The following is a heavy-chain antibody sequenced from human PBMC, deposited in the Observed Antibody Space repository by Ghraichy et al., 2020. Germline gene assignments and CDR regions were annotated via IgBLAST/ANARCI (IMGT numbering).Heavy chain of an antibody. CDR3: ARYGYTGKAWYFDS. J-gene: IGHJ4*02. CDR1: GDSLTRGGYY. Sequence: SETLSLTCVVSGDSLTRGGYYWSWIRQPAGKGLEWIGRFYPSGNTHYNPSLEGRVSMSLDTSKNQFSLNLTSVTAADTALYYCARYGYTGKAWYFDSWGRGTHVTVSA. D-gene: IGHD5-24*01. V-gene: IGHV4-61*02. CDR2: FYPSGNT.